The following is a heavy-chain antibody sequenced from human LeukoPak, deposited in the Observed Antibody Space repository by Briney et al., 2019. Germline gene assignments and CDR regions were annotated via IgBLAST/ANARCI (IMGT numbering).Heavy chain of an antibody. CDR3: ARDQLPVVMVSYYYYGMDV. D-gene: IGHD2-15*01. Sequence: ASVKVSCKASGYSFFEYGITWMRQAPGQGLEWMGWISAYNGNTKYAQKFQGRVTMTTDTSTSTADMELRSLRSDDTAVYFCARDQLPVVMVSYYYYGMDVWGQGTTVTVSS. V-gene: IGHV1-18*01. CDR2: ISAYNGNT. CDR1: GYSFFEYG. J-gene: IGHJ6*02.